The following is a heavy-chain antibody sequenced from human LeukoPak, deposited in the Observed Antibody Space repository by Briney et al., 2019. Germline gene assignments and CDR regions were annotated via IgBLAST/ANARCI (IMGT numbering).Heavy chain of an antibody. Sequence: PGGSLRLPCAASGFTFSSYAMSWVRQAPGKGLEWASAISGSGGSTHYADSVKGRFTISRDNSKNTLYLQMNSLRAEDTAVYYCVHYDILTGYSVWGQGTLVTVSS. CDR1: GFTFSSYA. CDR3: VHYDILTGYSV. CDR2: ISGSGGST. D-gene: IGHD3-9*01. V-gene: IGHV3-23*01. J-gene: IGHJ4*02.